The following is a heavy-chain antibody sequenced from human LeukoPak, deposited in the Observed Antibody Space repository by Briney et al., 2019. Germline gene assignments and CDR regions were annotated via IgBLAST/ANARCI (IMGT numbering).Heavy chain of an antibody. D-gene: IGHD2-2*01. CDR1: GGSISNTNHY. V-gene: IGHV4-39*01. Sequence: SETLSLTCTVSGGSISNTNHYWAWIRQPPGKGLEWIGSIYHSATTYYNPSLESRASMSVDTSKNQFSLKLSSVTAADTAAYYCARLCYQQCYFDYWGQGTLVTVSS. J-gene: IGHJ4*02. CDR2: IYHSATT. CDR3: ARLCYQQCYFDY.